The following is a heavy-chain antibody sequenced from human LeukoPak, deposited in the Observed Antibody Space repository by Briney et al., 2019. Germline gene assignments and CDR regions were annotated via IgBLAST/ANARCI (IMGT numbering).Heavy chain of an antibody. J-gene: IGHJ4*02. CDR1: GGTLSSYA. V-gene: IGHV1-69*04. CDR2: IIPILGIA. CDR3: ARSSLYYYDSSGCLDY. D-gene: IGHD3-22*01. Sequence: ASVKVSCKASGGTLSSYAISWVRQAPGQGLEWMGRIIPILGIANYAQKFQGRVTITADKSTSTAYMELSSLRSEDTAVYYCARSSLYYYDSSGCLDYWGQGTLVTVSS.